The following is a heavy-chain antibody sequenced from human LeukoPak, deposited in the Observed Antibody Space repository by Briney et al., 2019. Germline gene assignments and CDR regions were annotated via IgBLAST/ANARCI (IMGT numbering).Heavy chain of an antibody. D-gene: IGHD1-26*01. CDR2: IRSSSSDI. Sequence: GGSLRLSCAASGFTFSSYSMNWVRQAPGKGLEWVSFIRSSSSDIYYADSVRGRFTISRDNAKNSFYLQMDSLRAEDTAVYYCARVRSGSLDYWGQGTLVTVSS. J-gene: IGHJ4*02. CDR1: GFTFSSYS. CDR3: ARVRSGSLDY. V-gene: IGHV3-21*01.